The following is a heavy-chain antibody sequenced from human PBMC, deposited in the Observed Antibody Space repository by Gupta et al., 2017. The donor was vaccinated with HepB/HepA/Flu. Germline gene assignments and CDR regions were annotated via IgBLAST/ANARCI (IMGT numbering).Heavy chain of an antibody. D-gene: IGHD3-3*01. J-gene: IGHJ5*02. V-gene: IGHV1-2*02. CDR1: GYTFTGYS. Sequence: VRLVHSGAAVPRPGASVKVSCKASGYTFTGYSMHWVRQAPGQGLEWMGWINPNSGGTNPEQKFQGRGTMTRDTSISTAYMEMSMRRSEDTAVDYCASGITIGGGVNSGGFDPWGQGTLVTVAS. CDR3: ASGITIGGGVNSGGFDP. CDR2: INPNSGGT.